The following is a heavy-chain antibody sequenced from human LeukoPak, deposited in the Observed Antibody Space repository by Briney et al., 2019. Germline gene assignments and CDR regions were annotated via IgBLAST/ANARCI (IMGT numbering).Heavy chain of an antibody. Sequence: SVKVSCKASGGTFSSYAISWVRQAPGQGLEWMGGIIPIFGTANYAQKFQGRVTITADESTSTAYMELSSLRSDDTAVYYCARDKSPYDSSGYRPEFDYWGQGTLVTVSS. CDR1: GGTFSSYA. V-gene: IGHV1-69*13. D-gene: IGHD3-22*01. J-gene: IGHJ4*02. CDR2: IIPIFGTA. CDR3: ARDKSPYDSSGYRPEFDY.